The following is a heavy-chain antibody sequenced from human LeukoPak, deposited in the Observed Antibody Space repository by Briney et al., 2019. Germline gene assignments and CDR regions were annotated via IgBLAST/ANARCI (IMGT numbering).Heavy chain of an antibody. J-gene: IGHJ4*02. V-gene: IGHV3-7*01. CDR1: GFTFSSCW. D-gene: IGHD1-1*01. CDR2: IKEDESDE. Sequence: GGSLRLSCEASGFTFSSCWMSWVRQAPGKGLEWVAHIKEDESDEYYVDSVRGRFTASRDNAKNSVNLQMNSLRVEDTAVYYCARWRGRQSEFDYWGQGTLVTVSS. CDR3: ARWRGRQSEFDY.